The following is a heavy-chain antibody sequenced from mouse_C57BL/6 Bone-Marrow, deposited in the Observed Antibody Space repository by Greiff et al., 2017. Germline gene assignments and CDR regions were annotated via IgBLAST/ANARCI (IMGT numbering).Heavy chain of an antibody. Sequence: VQLQQSGPELVKPGASVKLSCKASGYTFTSYDINWVKQRPGQGLEWIGGIYPRDGSTKYNEKFKGKATFTVDTSSSTAYMELHSLTSEDSAVYFDARVEFYGSGGIWYFDVWGTGTTVTVSS. J-gene: IGHJ1*03. CDR1: GYTFTSYD. CDR2: IYPRDGST. V-gene: IGHV1-85*01. CDR3: ARVEFYGSGGIWYFDV. D-gene: IGHD1-1*01.